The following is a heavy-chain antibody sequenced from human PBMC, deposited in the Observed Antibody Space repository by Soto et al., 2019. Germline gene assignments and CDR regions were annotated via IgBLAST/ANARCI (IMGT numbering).Heavy chain of an antibody. J-gene: IGHJ4*02. CDR2: IYNSGST. CDR1: GGSISSSSYY. CDR3: ASLIPAATYYFDY. V-gene: IGHV4-39*01. Sequence: QLQLQESGPGLVKPSETLSLTCTVSGGSISSSSYYWGWIRQPPGKGLEWIGSIYNSGSTYYNPSLKSRVTISVDTSKNQFSLKLSSVTAADTAVYYCASLIPAATYYFDYWGQGTLVTVSS. D-gene: IGHD2-2*01.